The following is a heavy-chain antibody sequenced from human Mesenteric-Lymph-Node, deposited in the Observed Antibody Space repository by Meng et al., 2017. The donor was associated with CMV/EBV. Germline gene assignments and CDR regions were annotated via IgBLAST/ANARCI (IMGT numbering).Heavy chain of an antibody. J-gene: IGHJ4*02. CDR1: GFAFSSYA. V-gene: IGHV3-23*01. D-gene: IGHD3-10*01. CDR2: ISGSGDST. CDR3: AKVRGSSYDFDY. Sequence: SCAASGFAFSSYAMTWVRQAPGKGLEWVSVISGSGDSTYYADSVKGRFSISRDNFKNTLSLQMNRLRAEDRALYFCAKVRGSSYDFDYWGQGTLVTVSS.